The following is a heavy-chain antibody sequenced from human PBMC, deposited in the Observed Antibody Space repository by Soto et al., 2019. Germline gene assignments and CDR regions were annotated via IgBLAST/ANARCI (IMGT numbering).Heavy chain of an antibody. Sequence: QVHLVQSGAEVKKPGASMKVSCKVSGYTLTEFSMHWLRQSPGKGLEWMGVFDPEDGEVIYSPKFQGRVTLTADISTGTAYLELSSLTSEDTGIYFSATDDSHGSDTVDYGGPGSLVTVSS. CDR2: FDPEDGEV. CDR1: GYTLTEFS. CDR3: ATDDSHGSDTVDY. D-gene: IGHD3-10*01. J-gene: IGHJ4*02. V-gene: IGHV1-24*01.